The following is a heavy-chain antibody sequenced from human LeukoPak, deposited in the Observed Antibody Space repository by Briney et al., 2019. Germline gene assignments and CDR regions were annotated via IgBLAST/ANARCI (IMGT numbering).Heavy chain of an antibody. CDR2: ISGSGGST. V-gene: IGHV3-23*01. D-gene: IGHD3-3*01. CDR1: GFPFSSYA. J-gene: IGHJ4*02. Sequence: GGSLRLSCAACGFPFSSYAMSWVRQAPGKGLEWVSGISGSGGSTYYADSVKGRFTISRDNSKNTLYLQMNTLRAADTAIYYCAKHDDFWSGCFDYWGQGTLVTVSS. CDR3: AKHDDFWSGCFDY.